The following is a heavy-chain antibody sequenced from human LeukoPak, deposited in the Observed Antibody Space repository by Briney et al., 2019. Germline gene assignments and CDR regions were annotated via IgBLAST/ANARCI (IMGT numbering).Heavy chain of an antibody. CDR1: GGSVSSGSYY. CDR2: IYYSGST. J-gene: IGHJ4*02. CDR3: ARGYGYSYGSVDY. D-gene: IGHD5-18*01. V-gene: IGHV4-61*01. Sequence: PSGTLSLTCTVSGGSVSSGSYYWSWIRQPPGKGLEWIGYIYYSGSTNYNPSLKSRVTISVDTSKNQFSLKLSSVTAADTAVYYCARGYGYSYGSVDYWGQGTLVTVSS.